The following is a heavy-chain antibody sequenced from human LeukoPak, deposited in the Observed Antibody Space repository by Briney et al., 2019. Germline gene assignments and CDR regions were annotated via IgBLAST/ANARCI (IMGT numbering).Heavy chain of an antibody. D-gene: IGHD3-10*01. CDR2: IWYAGSNT. J-gene: IGHJ4*02. CDR1: GFTFSNYG. Sequence: PRGSLRLSCAASGFTFSNYGMHWVRQAPGKGLEWVAIIWYAGSNTYYADSVKGRFTISRDNSKNTLYLQMNSLRAEDTAVYYCARDNDMVRGVIKFCFDYWGQGTLVTVSS. V-gene: IGHV3-33*08. CDR3: ARDNDMVRGVIKFCFDY.